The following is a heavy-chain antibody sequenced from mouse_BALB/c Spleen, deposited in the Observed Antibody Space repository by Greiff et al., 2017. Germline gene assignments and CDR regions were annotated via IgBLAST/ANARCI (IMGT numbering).Heavy chain of an antibody. V-gene: IGHV1-69*02. Sequence: QVQLQQPGAELVKPGAPVKLSCKASGYTFTSYWMNWVKQRPGRGLEWIGRIDPSDSETHYNQKFKEKATLTVDKSSSTAYIQLSSLTSEDSAVYYCARSGITTVPYAMDYWGQGTSVTVSS. D-gene: IGHD1-1*01. J-gene: IGHJ4*01. CDR2: IDPSDSET. CDR1: GYTFTSYW. CDR3: ARSGITTVPYAMDY.